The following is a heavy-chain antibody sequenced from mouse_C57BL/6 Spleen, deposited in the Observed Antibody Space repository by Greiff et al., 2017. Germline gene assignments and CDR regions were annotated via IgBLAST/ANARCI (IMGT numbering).Heavy chain of an antibody. D-gene: IGHD1-1*01. V-gene: IGHV14-1*01. CDR1: GFNIKDYY. CDR2: IDPEDGDT. J-gene: IGHJ2*01. Sequence: EVKLQESGAELVRPGASVKLSCTASGFNIKDYYMHWVKQRPEQGLEWIGRIDPEDGDTEYAPKFQGKATMTADTSSNTAYLQLSSLTSEDTAVYYCVITTVVPYYFDYWGQGTTLTVSS. CDR3: VITTVVPYYFDY.